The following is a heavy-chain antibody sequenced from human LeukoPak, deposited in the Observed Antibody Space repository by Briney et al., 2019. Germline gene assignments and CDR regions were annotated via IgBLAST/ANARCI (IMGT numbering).Heavy chain of an antibody. D-gene: IGHD3-3*01. J-gene: IGHJ4*02. Sequence: SGGSLRLSCAASGLTFSNAWMSWVRQAPGKGLEWVGRIKRTTDGGTTDYAAPVKGRFTISRDDSKNTLYLQMNSLKTEDTAVYYCTTGSAYEWGQGTLVTVSS. V-gene: IGHV3-15*01. CDR1: GLTFSNAW. CDR3: TTGSAYE. CDR2: IKRTTDGGTT.